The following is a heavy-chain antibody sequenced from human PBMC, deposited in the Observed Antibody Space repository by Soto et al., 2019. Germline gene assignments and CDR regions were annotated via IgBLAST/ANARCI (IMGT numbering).Heavy chain of an antibody. CDR1: GFTFNNYA. D-gene: IGHD3-10*01. V-gene: IGHV3-23*01. CDR2: ISGGGDTT. CDR3: AKGRGGSGSLTPRVDF. Sequence: EVQLLESGGGLVQPGGSLRLSCAASGFTFNNYAMTWVRQAPGKGLGWVSAISGGGDTTSYADSVKGRFTFSRDGSKNTLYLQISSLRAEDTALYYCAKGRGGSGSLTPRVDFWGQGTLVTVSS. J-gene: IGHJ4*02.